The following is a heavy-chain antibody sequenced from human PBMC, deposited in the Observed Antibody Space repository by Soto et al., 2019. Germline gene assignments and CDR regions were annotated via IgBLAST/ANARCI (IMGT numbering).Heavy chain of an antibody. D-gene: IGHD5-12*01. J-gene: IGHJ1*01. Sequence: QVQLVESGGGVVQPGRSLRLSCAASGFIFGNYGMHWVRKAPGKGLEWVAVVSFDGRDKHYADSVNGRFTISRDNSKNTMDLQMNSLRPEDTAVYYCAKERRGYSYGENWGQGTLVAVSS. CDR3: AKERRGYSYGEN. CDR2: VSFDGRDK. V-gene: IGHV3-30*18. CDR1: GFIFGNYG.